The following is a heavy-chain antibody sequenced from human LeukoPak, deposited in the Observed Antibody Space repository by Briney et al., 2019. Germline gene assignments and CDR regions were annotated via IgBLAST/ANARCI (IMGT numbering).Heavy chain of an antibody. CDR2: ISGSGGST. V-gene: IGHV3-23*01. D-gene: IGHD6-13*01. Sequence: GGSLRLSCAASGFTFSSYAMSWVRQAPGKGLEWVSAISGSGGSTYYADSVKGGFTISRDNSKNTLYLQMNSLRAEDTAVYYCAKDGGSSWYAYYFDYWGQGTLVTVSS. CDR3: AKDGGSSWYAYYFDY. J-gene: IGHJ4*02. CDR1: GFTFSSYA.